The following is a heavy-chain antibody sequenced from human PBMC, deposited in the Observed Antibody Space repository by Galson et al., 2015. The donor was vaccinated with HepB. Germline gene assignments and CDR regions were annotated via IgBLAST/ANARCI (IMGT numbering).Heavy chain of an antibody. J-gene: IGHJ3*02. Sequence: SETLSLTCTVSGGSIGIYYWNWIRQPPGKGLEWIGDIYYSGTTNYSPSLKSRVTMSVDTSKSQFSLKLSSVTAADTAVYYCARRYVPDKFSHAFDIWSQGTMVTVSS. CDR3: ARRYVPDKFSHAFDI. D-gene: IGHD2-2*01. CDR2: IYYSGTT. V-gene: IGHV4-59*08. CDR1: GGSIGIYY.